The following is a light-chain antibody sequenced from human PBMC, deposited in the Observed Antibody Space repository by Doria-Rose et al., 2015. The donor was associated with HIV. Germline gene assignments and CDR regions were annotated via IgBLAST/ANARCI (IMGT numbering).Light chain of an antibody. J-gene: IGLJ1*01. CDR2: DVS. V-gene: IGLV2-14*01. CDR1: SSDVGGYNY. CDR3: SSYTSSSTYV. Sequence: PASVSGSPGQSITISCTGTSSDVGGYNYVSWYQQHPGKAPKLMIYDVSKRPSGVSNRFSGSKSGNTASLTISGLQAEDEADYYCSSYTSSSTYVFGTGTKVTVL.